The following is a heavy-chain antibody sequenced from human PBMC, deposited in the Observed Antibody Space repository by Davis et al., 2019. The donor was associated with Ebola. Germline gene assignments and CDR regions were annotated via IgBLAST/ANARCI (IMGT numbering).Heavy chain of an antibody. Sequence: GESLKISCAASGFTVSSNYMSWVRQAPGKGLEWVSVIYSGGSTYYADSVKGRFTISRDNSKNTLYLQMNSLRAEDTAVYYCAREGFYFYGMDVWGQGTLVTVSS. CDR2: IYSGGST. CDR3: AREGFYFYGMDV. V-gene: IGHV3-53*01. CDR1: GFTVSSNY. J-gene: IGHJ6*02. D-gene: IGHD2/OR15-2a*01.